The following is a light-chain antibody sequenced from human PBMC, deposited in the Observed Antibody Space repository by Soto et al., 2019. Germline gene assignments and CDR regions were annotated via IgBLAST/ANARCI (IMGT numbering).Light chain of an antibody. Sequence: EIVLTQSPGTLSLSPGERATLSCRASQSVSSSYLAWYQQKPGPAPRRLIYGASSRATGIPDRVSGSKSGTDFTLTIRRLEPEDAGVYYCQQYGSSPITFGQGTRLEIK. V-gene: IGKV3-20*01. J-gene: IGKJ5*01. CDR1: QSVSSSY. CDR3: QQYGSSPIT. CDR2: GAS.